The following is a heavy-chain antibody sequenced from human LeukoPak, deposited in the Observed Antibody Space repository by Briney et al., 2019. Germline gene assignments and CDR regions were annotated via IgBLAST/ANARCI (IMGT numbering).Heavy chain of an antibody. J-gene: IGHJ5*02. Sequence: GRSLRLSCAASGFTFSTYGMYWVRQAPGKGLEWVALISYDGTNKYYADSVKGRFTISRDNSKNTLYLQMNSLRVEDTSVYYCAKDPVGAAYNWFDPWGQGTLVTVSS. V-gene: IGHV3-30*18. CDR3: AKDPVGAAYNWFDP. D-gene: IGHD1-26*01. CDR1: GFTFSTYG. CDR2: ISYDGTNK.